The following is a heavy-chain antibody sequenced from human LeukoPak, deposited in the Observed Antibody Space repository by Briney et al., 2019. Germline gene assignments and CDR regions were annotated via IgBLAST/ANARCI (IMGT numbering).Heavy chain of an antibody. Sequence: SETLSLTCTVSGGSIRSYYWSWLRQPPGKGLEWIGYIYYSGSTNYNPSLKSRVTISVDTSKNQFSLKLSSVTAADTAVYYCARHETALFDYWGQGTLVTVSS. J-gene: IGHJ4*02. CDR3: ARHETALFDY. CDR1: GGSIRSYY. D-gene: IGHD5-18*01. V-gene: IGHV4-59*08. CDR2: IYYSGST.